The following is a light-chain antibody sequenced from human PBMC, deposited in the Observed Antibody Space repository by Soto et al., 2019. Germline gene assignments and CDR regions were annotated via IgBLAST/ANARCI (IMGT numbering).Light chain of an antibody. Sequence: EIVLTQSPGTLSLSPGERATLSCRASHSVSSSYLAWYQQKPDQAPRLLIYGASSRATGIPDRFSGSGSGTDFTFTISRLEPEDCAVYYCQQFYTSPPSTFGQGTRLEIK. V-gene: IGKV3-20*01. CDR1: HSVSSSY. CDR2: GAS. CDR3: QQFYTSPPST. J-gene: IGKJ5*01.